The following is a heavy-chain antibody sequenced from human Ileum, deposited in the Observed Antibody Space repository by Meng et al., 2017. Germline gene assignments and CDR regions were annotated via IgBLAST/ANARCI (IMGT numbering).Heavy chain of an antibody. V-gene: IGHV4-34*01. CDR1: GGSLSGFY. J-gene: IGHJ4*02. D-gene: IGHD3-22*01. CDR2: INHGGGT. Sequence: GQLKEWGAQLLRLSETLSLTCAVYGGSLSGFYWSWIRQSPEKGLEWIGEINHGGGTNYNPSLSSRVTISVDTSKNQFSLKVNSVTAADTAFYYCARVDFRGDSRDSSGLGLWGQGTLVTVSS. CDR3: ARVDFRGDSRDSSGLGL.